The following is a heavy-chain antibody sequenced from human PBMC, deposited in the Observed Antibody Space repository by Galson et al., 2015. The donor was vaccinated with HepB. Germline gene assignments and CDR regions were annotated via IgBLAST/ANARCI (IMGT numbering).Heavy chain of an antibody. D-gene: IGHD3-10*01. J-gene: IGHJ3*02. CDR1: GGSVSSGSYY. CDR3: ARSPITMVQGVINHHAFDI. Sequence: LSLTCTVSGGSVSSGSYYWSWIRQPPGKGLEWIGYIYYSGSTNYNPSLKSRVTISVVTSKNQFSLKLSSVTAADTAVYYCARSPITMVQGVINHHAFDIWGQGTMVTVSS. CDR2: IYYSGST. V-gene: IGHV4-61*01.